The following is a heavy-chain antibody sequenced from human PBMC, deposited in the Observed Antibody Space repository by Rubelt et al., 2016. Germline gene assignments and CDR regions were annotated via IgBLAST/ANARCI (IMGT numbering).Heavy chain of an antibody. CDR2: IWYDGSNK. CDR3: ARRVFEEGFDY. J-gene: IGHJ4*02. Sequence: QVQLVESGGGVVQPGRSLRLSCAASGFTFSSYGMHWVRQAPGKGLEWVAVIWYDGSNKYYADSVKGRFTISRDNSKNTLYLQMNSLRSEDTAVYDCARRVFEEGFDYWGQGTLVTVSS. V-gene: IGHV3-33*01. CDR1: GFTFSSYG.